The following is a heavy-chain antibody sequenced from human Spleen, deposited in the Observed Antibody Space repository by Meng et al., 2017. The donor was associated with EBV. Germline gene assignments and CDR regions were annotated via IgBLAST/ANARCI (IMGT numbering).Heavy chain of an antibody. CDR2: ITYSGST. J-gene: IGHJ4*02. CDR3: ARDAGGPGGY. Sequence: QVQLQEPGPGLAKPSEPLSLTSSVSGGSISTYYWSWIRQPPGKGLEWIGYITYSGSTSYKPSLKSRVTISVDTSKNHFSLKMRSVTAADTAVYYCARDAGGPGGYWGQGTLVTVSS. V-gene: IGHV4-59*01. CDR1: GGSISTYY. D-gene: IGHD3-16*01.